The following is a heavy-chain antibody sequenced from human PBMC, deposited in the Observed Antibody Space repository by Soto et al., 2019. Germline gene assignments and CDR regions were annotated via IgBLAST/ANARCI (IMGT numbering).Heavy chain of an antibody. D-gene: IGHD3-3*01. V-gene: IGHV3-23*01. CDR1: GFTFSSYA. CDR2: ISESGGNT. Sequence: EVQLLESGGGLVQPGGSLRLSCAASGFTFSSYAMSWVRQAPGKGLEWVSSISESGGNTYYADSVKGRFTISRDNSKNTLSLQMNSMRAEDTAVYYCAIDATTIFGVLSTLIDYWGQGTLVTVSS. J-gene: IGHJ4*02. CDR3: AIDATTIFGVLSTLIDY.